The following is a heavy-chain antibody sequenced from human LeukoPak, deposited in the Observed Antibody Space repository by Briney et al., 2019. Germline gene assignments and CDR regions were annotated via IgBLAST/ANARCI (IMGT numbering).Heavy chain of an antibody. V-gene: IGHV1-69*13. Sequence: GASVKVSCKASGGTFISYAISWVRQAPGQGLEWMGGIIPIFGTANYAQKFQGRVTITADESTNTAYVELSSLRSEDTAVYYCARYHPLNWGPNWFDPWGQGTLVTVSS. CDR1: GGTFISYA. D-gene: IGHD7-27*01. CDR3: ARYHPLNWGPNWFDP. CDR2: IIPIFGTA. J-gene: IGHJ5*02.